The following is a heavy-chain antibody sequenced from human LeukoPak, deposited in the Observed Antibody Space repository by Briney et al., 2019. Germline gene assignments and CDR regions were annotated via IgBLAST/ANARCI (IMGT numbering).Heavy chain of an antibody. Sequence: GASVKVSCKASGGTFISYAISWVRQAPGQGLEWMGGIIPMFGTENYAQKFQGRVTITADESTSTAYMELNSLTSEDTAVYYCARVSDDSGWNFDYWGQGTLVTVSS. J-gene: IGHJ4*02. CDR3: ARVSDDSGWNFDY. D-gene: IGHD6-19*01. CDR1: GGTFISYA. V-gene: IGHV1-69*13. CDR2: IIPMFGTE.